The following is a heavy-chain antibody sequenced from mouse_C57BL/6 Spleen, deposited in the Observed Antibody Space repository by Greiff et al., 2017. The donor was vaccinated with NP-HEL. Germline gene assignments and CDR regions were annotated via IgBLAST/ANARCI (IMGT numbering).Heavy chain of an antibody. J-gene: IGHJ4*01. CDR1: GYTFTSYT. D-gene: IGHD1-1*01. CDR3: ARLYSSHAMDY. CDR2: INPSSGYT. Sequence: VQLQESGAELARPGASVKMSCKASGYTFTSYTMHWVKQRPGQGLEWIGYINPSSGYTKYNQKFKDKATLTADKSSSTAYMQLSSLTSEDSAVYYCARLYSSHAMDYWGQGTSVTVSS. V-gene: IGHV1-4*01.